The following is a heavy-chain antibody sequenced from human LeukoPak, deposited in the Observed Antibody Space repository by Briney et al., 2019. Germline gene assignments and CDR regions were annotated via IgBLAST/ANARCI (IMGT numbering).Heavy chain of an antibody. CDR2: IYYSGST. D-gene: IGHD2-15*01. CDR3: ARQAYCSGSSCNPFDY. CDR1: GGSISSSNW. Sequence: SGTLSLTCAVSGGSISSSNWWSWVRQPPGKGLEWIGYIYYSGSTNYNPSLKSRVTISIDTSKSQFSLKLSSVTAADTAVYYCARQAYCSGSSCNPFDYWGQGTLVTVSS. V-gene: IGHV4-4*02. J-gene: IGHJ4*02.